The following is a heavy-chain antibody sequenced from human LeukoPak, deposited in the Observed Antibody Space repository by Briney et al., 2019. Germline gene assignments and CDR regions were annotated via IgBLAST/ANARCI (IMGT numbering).Heavy chain of an antibody. Sequence: GGSLRLSCTTSGFTFGDYAVSWVRQAPGEGLEWVGFIGNKAYGGTTEYAASVKGRFTISRDDSKSIAYLQMNSLRTEDTAVYYCTRDQVRLFDFWGQGTLVTVSS. D-gene: IGHD6-25*01. CDR2: IGNKAYGGTT. CDR1: GFTFGDYA. CDR3: TRDQVRLFDF. J-gene: IGHJ4*02. V-gene: IGHV3-49*04.